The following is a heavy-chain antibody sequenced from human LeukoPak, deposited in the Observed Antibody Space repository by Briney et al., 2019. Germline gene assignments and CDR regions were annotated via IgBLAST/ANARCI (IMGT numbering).Heavy chain of an antibody. CDR3: AGSPNQETKGLDI. V-gene: IGHV4-59*11. CDR1: GVSIGSHY. CDR2: ISYIGST. D-gene: IGHD2-8*01. J-gene: IGHJ3*02. Sequence: PAKSLSLTCTVSGVSIGSHYRTWVQQPPGKGLEWIGDISYIGSTNYNLSLKSRVTISVDTSKNQISLRLSSVTAANTAVSFCAGSPNQETKGLDIWGQGTLVTVS.